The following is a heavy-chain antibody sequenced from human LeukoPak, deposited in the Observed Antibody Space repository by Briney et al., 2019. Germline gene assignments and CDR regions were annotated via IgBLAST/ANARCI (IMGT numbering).Heavy chain of an antibody. J-gene: IGHJ4*02. CDR2: MYTGGTT. CDR1: GFTVSGTH. CDR3: AKDEATSGGGLAS. V-gene: IGHV3-53*01. Sequence: PGRSLRLSCAASGFTVSGTHMSWVRQAPGKGLEWVSAMYTGGTTYYADSVMGRFTFSRDNSRNTVFLHMNSLRVDDTAVYYCAKDEATSGGGLASWGQGTLVTVSS. D-gene: IGHD3-16*01.